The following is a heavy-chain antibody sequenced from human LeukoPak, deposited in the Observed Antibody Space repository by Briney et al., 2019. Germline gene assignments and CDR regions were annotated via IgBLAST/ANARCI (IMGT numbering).Heavy chain of an antibody. D-gene: IGHD3-22*01. J-gene: IGHJ4*02. CDR3: ARDLRYYDSSGYYPPGH. Sequence: GGSLRLSCVVSEFPFSKFCMSWFRQAPGKGLEWISYICSDSRIIHYADSVKGRFTISRDNAKNSLYLQMNSLRAEDTAVYYCARDLRYYDSSGYYPPGHWGQGTLVTVSS. V-gene: IGHV3-11*04. CDR2: ICSDSRII. CDR1: EFPFSKFC.